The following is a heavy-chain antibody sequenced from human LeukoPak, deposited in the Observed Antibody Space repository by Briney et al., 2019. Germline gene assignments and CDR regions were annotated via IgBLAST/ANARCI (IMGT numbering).Heavy chain of an antibody. CDR3: ARGGLLLRHLDY. CDR1: GDSISTGSFY. V-gene: IGHV4-61*02. J-gene: IGHJ4*02. CDR2: IYTSGST. Sequence: SQTLSLTCTVSGDSISTGSFYWSWIRQPAGRGLEWIGRIYTSGSTKYNPPLKSRVTISLDASKNQFSLKLSSVTAADTAVYYCARGGLLLRHLDYWGQGTLVTVSS. D-gene: IGHD3-22*01.